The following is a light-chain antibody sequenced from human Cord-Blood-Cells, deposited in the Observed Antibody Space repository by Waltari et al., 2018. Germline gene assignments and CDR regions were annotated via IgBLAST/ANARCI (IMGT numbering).Light chain of an antibody. Sequence: DIVMTQSPDSLAVSLGERATINCKSSQSVLYSSNNKNYLAWYQQKPGQPPKLHIYWASTRESGVPDRFSGSGSGTDFTLTISSLKAEDVAVYYSQQYYSTPPTFGQGTKVEIK. CDR3: QQYYSTPPT. V-gene: IGKV4-1*01. J-gene: IGKJ1*01. CDR1: QSVLYSSNNKNY. CDR2: WAS.